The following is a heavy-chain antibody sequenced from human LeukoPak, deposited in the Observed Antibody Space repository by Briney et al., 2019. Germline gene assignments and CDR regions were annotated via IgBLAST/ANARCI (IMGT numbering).Heavy chain of an antibody. D-gene: IGHD5-24*01. CDR1: GGSISSYY. Sequence: PSETLSLTCTVSGGSISSYYWSWIRQPPGKGLEWIGYIYYSGSTNYNSSLKSRVTISVDTSKNQFSLKLSSVTAADTAVYYCARAPRTIEMATTTGPYYYYYMDVWGKGTTVTVSS. CDR3: ARAPRTIEMATTTGPYYYYYMDV. CDR2: IYYSGST. V-gene: IGHV4-59*01. J-gene: IGHJ6*03.